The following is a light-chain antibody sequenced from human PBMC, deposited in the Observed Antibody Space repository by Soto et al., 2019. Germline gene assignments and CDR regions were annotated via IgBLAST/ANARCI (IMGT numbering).Light chain of an antibody. CDR3: QQTYSTWT. J-gene: IGKJ1*01. CDR2: GAS. Sequence: EIVLTQSPGTLSLSPGESATLSCQASQSVSSSYLAWYQQTPGQAPRLLIYGASSRATGIPDRFSGSGSGTDFTLTISSLQPEDFATYYCQQTYSTWTFGQGTKVDIK. V-gene: IGKV3-20*01. CDR1: QSVSSSY.